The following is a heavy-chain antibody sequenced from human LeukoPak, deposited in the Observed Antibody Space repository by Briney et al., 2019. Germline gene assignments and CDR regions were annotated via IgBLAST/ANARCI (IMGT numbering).Heavy chain of an antibody. Sequence: SETLSLTCTVSGGPVNNYYWNWIRQPPGKGLDWIGYIYYGGSTNYNPSLKSRVTISVGTSKNQFSLKLSSVTAADTAVYYCARGTIGSYTYWGQGTLVTVSS. J-gene: IGHJ4*02. CDR2: IYYGGST. CDR3: ARGTIGSYTY. CDR1: GGPVNNYY. D-gene: IGHD3-10*01. V-gene: IGHV4-59*02.